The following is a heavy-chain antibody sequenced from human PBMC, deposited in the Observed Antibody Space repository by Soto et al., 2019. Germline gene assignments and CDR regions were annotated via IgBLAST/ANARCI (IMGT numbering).Heavy chain of an antibody. CDR2: IYYSGST. CDR3: ARHKGRAIDSGLDY. Sequence: PSETLSLTCTVSGGSISSSSYYWGWIRQPPGKGLEWIGSIYYSGSTYYNPSLKSRVTISVDTSKNQFSLKLSSVTAADTAVYYCARHKGRAIDSGLDYWGQGTLVTVSS. D-gene: IGHD1-26*01. J-gene: IGHJ4*02. V-gene: IGHV4-39*01. CDR1: GGSISSSSYY.